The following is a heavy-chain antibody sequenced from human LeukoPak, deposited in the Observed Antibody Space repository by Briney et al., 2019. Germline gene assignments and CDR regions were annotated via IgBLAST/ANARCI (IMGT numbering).Heavy chain of an antibody. Sequence: GGSLRLSCAASGFTFSSYWMSWVRQAPGKGLEWVANIKQDGSGKYYVDSVKGRFTISRDNAKNSLYLQMNSLRAEDTAVYYCARLVIRGVIYYYYYMDVWGKGTTVTISS. CDR3: ARLVIRGVIYYYYYMDV. V-gene: IGHV3-7*01. D-gene: IGHD3-10*01. J-gene: IGHJ6*03. CDR2: IKQDGSGK. CDR1: GFTFSSYW.